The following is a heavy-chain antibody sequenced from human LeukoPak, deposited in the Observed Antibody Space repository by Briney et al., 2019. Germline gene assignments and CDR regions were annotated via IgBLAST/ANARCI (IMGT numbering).Heavy chain of an antibody. V-gene: IGHV4-4*07. Sequence: SETLSLTCTVSGGSISSYYWSWIRQPAGKGLEWIGRIYTSGSTNYNPSLKSRVTMSVDTSKNQFSLNLSSVTAADTAVYYCARDGYYDSSGYYSLGWFDPWGQGTLVTVSS. J-gene: IGHJ5*02. CDR3: ARDGYYDSSGYYSLGWFDP. CDR2: IYTSGST. D-gene: IGHD3-22*01. CDR1: GGSISSYY.